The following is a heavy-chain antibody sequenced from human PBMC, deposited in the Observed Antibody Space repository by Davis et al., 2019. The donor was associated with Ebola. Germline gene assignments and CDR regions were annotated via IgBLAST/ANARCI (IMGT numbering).Heavy chain of an antibody. V-gene: IGHV1-69*06. CDR3: ARSTVVTPGMEQWNFYFDY. Sequence: SVKVSCKASGGTFSNYAISWVRRAPGQGPEWMGGIIPMFGTANYAQKFQGRVTITADKFTSTAYMEVSSLRSEDTAVYYCARSTVVTPGMEQWNFYFDYWGQGTLVTVSS. CDR1: GGTFSNYA. CDR2: IIPMFGTA. D-gene: IGHD4-23*01. J-gene: IGHJ4*02.